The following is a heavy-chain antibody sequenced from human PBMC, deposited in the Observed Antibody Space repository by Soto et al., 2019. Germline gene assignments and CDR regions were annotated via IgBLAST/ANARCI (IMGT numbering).Heavy chain of an antibody. Sequence: GGSLRLSCAASGFTFSSYSMNWVRQAPGKGLEWVSYISSSSSTIYYADSVKGRFTVSRDNAKNSLYLQMNSLRDEDTAVYYCASPVPAGDFWSGYFFNGGQGTLVKVSS. V-gene: IGHV3-48*02. CDR3: ASPVPAGDFWSGYFFN. CDR2: ISSSSSTI. CDR1: GFTFSSYS. J-gene: IGHJ4*02. D-gene: IGHD3-3*01.